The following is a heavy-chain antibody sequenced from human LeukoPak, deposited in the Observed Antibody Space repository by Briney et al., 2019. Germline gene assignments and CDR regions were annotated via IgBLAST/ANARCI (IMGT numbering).Heavy chain of an antibody. CDR1: GGSFSGYY. J-gene: IGHJ4*02. V-gene: IGHV4-34*01. Sequence: SETLSLTCAVYGGSFSGYYWSWIRQPPGKGLEWIGEINHSGSTNYNPSLKSRVTISVDTSKNQFSLKLSSVTAADTAVYYCARVHSSGYYFAYWGQGTLVTVSS. D-gene: IGHD3-22*01. CDR3: ARVHSSGYYFAY. CDR2: INHSGST.